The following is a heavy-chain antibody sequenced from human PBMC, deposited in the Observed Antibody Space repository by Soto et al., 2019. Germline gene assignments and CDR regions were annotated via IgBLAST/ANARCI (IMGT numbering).Heavy chain of an antibody. CDR1: ADSFSKYY. V-gene: IGHV4-59*01. CDR2: IYYNGNT. CDR3: ASVTFGGVVLAH. J-gene: IGHJ4*02. Sequence: ETLSLTCTVSADSFSKYYWTWIRQPPGKGLEWIGYIYYNGNTNYNPSLKRRVTISVDTSKKEISLKLSSVTAADTAVYYCASVTFGGVVLAHWGQGTLVTVSS. D-gene: IGHD3-16*01.